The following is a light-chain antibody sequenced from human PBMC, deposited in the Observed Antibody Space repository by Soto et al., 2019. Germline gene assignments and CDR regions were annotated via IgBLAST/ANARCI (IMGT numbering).Light chain of an antibody. CDR2: GAS. Sequence: EIALTQSPGTLSLSPGERATRACRASQSVSSSNLAWYQQTPGRAPRLLIYGASSRATGIPDRFSGSGSGTDFTLTISRLEPEDFAVYYCQQYGSSPPWTFGQGTKVEIK. V-gene: IGKV3-20*01. CDR3: QQYGSSPPWT. J-gene: IGKJ1*01. CDR1: QSVSSSN.